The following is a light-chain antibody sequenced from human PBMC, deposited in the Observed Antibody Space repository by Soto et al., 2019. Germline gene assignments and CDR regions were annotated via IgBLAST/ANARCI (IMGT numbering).Light chain of an antibody. CDR3: QQYRTSPIT. J-gene: IGKJ5*01. V-gene: IGKV3-20*01. CDR1: QSITNNY. CDR2: GAS. Sequence: ETVLTQSPGPLSLSPGERATLSCRASQSITNNYLAWYQQKPGQGPRLLIYGASSRVTGIPDRFSGSGSGTDFTLTISRLEPEDFAVYYCQQYRTSPITFGEGTRLEI.